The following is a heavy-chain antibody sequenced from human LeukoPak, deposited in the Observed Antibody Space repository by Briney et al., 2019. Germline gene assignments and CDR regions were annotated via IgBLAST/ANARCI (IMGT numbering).Heavy chain of an antibody. CDR3: AQATYYYGTGISYAMDV. J-gene: IGHJ6*02. V-gene: IGHV3-9*01. CDR1: GFIFDDYV. Sequence: GGPLRHPCAASGFIFDDYVLLGVREAPGKGLEWVSGVNWNSGSIGYADSVQGRLTTSRDDAKSSLYLQMNSLRAEDTSLYYCAQATYYYGTGISYAMDVWGQGTTVTVSS. D-gene: IGHD3-10*01. CDR2: VNWNSGSI.